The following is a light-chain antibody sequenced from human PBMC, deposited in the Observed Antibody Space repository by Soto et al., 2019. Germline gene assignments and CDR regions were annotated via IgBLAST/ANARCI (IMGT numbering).Light chain of an antibody. V-gene: IGKV3-11*01. Sequence: EIVLTPSPATLFLSPGETATLSCRASQSVSSYLAWYQQKPGQAPRLLIYEASNRAAGIPARFSGSGSGTDFTLTISRLQPEDFATYFCQQANSFPITFGQGTRLENK. J-gene: IGKJ5*01. CDR2: EAS. CDR1: QSVSSY. CDR3: QQANSFPIT.